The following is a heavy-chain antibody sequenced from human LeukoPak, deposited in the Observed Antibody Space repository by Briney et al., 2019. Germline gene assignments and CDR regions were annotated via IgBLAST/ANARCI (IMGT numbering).Heavy chain of an antibody. V-gene: IGHV3-23*01. J-gene: IGHJ3*02. CDR1: GFTFNNYA. CDR3: AKAGWYSAKTYATYDDAYDI. CDR2: ISAGGGVT. D-gene: IGHD1-26*01. Sequence: SGGSLRLPCAASGFTFNNYAMSWVRQAPGRGLEWVSAISAGGGVTYYADSVKGRFTVSRDNSKKKVFLQMNSLRADDTAVYYCAKAGWYSAKTYATYDDAYDIWGQGTMVTVSS.